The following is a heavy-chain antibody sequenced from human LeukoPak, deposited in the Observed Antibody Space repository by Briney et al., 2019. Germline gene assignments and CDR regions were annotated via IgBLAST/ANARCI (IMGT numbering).Heavy chain of an antibody. CDR1: RFTFSSYW. J-gene: IGHJ4*02. D-gene: IGHD1-1*01. Sequence: GGSLRLSCVASRFTFSSYWMSWVRQAPGKGLEYMANINQDGSEKYYVDSVKGRFTISRDNAKNSLYLQMNSLRAEDTAVYYCATNSGKRFDYWGQGTLVTVSS. V-gene: IGHV3-7*01. CDR2: INQDGSEK. CDR3: ATNSGKRFDY.